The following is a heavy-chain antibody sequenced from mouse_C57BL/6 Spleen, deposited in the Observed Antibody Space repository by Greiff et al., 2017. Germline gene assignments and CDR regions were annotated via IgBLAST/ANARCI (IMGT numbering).Heavy chain of an antibody. D-gene: IGHD4-1*01. V-gene: IGHV5-4*01. CDR1: GFTFSSYA. CDR2: ISDGGSYT. J-gene: IGHJ3*01. Sequence: DVMLVESGGGLVKPGGSLKLSCAASGFTFSSYAMSWVRQTPEKRLEWVATISDGGSYTYYPDNVKGRFTISRDNAKNNLYLQMSHLKSEDTAMYYCAREKLTGSFAYWGQGTLVTVSA. CDR3: AREKLTGSFAY.